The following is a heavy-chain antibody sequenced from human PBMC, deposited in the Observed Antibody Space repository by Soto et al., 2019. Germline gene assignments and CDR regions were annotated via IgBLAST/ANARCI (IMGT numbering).Heavy chain of an antibody. CDR2: ISGSGGST. J-gene: IGHJ5*02. CDR1: GFTFSSYA. V-gene: IGHV3-23*01. D-gene: IGHD3-22*01. Sequence: GGSLRLSCAASGFTFSSYAMSWVRQAPGKGLEWVSAISGSGGSTYYADSVKGRFTISRDNSKNTLYLQMNSLRAEDTAVYYCAKDYDSSGYYPYNWFDPWGQGTLVTVSS. CDR3: AKDYDSSGYYPYNWFDP.